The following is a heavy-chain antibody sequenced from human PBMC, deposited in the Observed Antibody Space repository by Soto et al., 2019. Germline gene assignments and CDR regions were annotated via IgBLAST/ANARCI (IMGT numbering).Heavy chain of an antibody. CDR2: IYTSEST. J-gene: IGHJ6*02. CDR1: GGSISSYC. D-gene: IGHD3-10*01. V-gene: IGHV4-4*07. CDR3: ARNNYGSGSYYNVDYYYYDMDV. Sequence: SETLSLTCTVSGGSISSYCCPLIRPPAGKGLDWIGRIYTSESTNDNLSLTSRVTMSVVMLKKQLSLQLSSVTAADTDVNYCARNNYGSGSYYNVDYYYYDMDVWGQGNTVT.